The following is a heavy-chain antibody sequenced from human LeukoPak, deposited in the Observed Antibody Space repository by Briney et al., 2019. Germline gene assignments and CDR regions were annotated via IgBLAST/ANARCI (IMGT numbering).Heavy chain of an antibody. V-gene: IGHV1-18*04. CDR3: ARDLRLRATDAFDI. D-gene: IGHD6-25*01. CDR1: GYTFTGYY. Sequence: ASVKVSCKASGYTFTGYYMHWVRQAPGQGLEWMGWISAYNGNTNYAQKLQGRVTMTTDTSTSTAYMELRSLRSDDTAVYYCARDLRLRATDAFDIWGQGTMVTVSS. J-gene: IGHJ3*02. CDR2: ISAYNGNT.